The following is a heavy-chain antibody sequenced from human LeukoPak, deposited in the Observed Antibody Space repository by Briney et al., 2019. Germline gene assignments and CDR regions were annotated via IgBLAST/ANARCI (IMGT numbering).Heavy chain of an antibody. V-gene: IGHV3-53*01. CDR2: IYSGGST. Sequence: PGGSLRLSCAASGFTISSNYMSWVRQAPGKGLEWVSVIYSGGSTYYADSVKGRFTISRDNSKNTLYLQMNSLRAEDTAVYYCAKSGSSWYWDYWGQGTLVTVSS. J-gene: IGHJ4*02. D-gene: IGHD6-13*01. CDR3: AKSGSSWYWDY. CDR1: GFTISSNY.